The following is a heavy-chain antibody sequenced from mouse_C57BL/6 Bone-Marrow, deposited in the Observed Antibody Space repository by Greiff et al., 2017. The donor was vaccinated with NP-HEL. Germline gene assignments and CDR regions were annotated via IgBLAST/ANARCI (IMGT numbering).Heavy chain of an antibody. CDR2: IWTGGGT. J-gene: IGHJ4*01. V-gene: IGHV2-9-1*01. CDR1: GFSLTSYA. Sequence: QVQLQESGPGLVAPSQSLSITCTVSGFSLTSYAISWVRQPPGKGLEWLGVIWTGGGTNYNSALKSRLSISKDNSKSQVFLKMNSLQTDDTARYYCARREVTNFYYYAMDYWGQGTSVTVSS. CDR3: ARREVTNFYYYAMDY. D-gene: IGHD2-1*01.